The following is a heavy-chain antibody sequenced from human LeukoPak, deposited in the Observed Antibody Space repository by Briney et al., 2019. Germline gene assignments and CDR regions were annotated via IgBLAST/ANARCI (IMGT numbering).Heavy chain of an antibody. Sequence: ASVKVSCKTSGYTFNAYYMHWVRQAPGQGLEWMGWINPNSGGTNYAQKFQGRVTMTRDTSISTAYMELSRLRSDDTAVYYCARVTESLASAFDIWGQGTMVTVSS. D-gene: IGHD2-21*02. V-gene: IGHV1-2*02. CDR2: INPNSGGT. J-gene: IGHJ3*02. CDR1: GYTFNAYY. CDR3: ARVTESLASAFDI.